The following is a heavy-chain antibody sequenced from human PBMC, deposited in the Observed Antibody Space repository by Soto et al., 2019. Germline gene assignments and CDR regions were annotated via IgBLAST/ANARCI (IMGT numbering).Heavy chain of an antibody. D-gene: IGHD4-17*01. CDR2: ISWYSGSI. V-gene: IGHV3-9*01. Sequence: EVQLVESGGGLVQPGRSLRLSCAASGLTFDDYAMHWVRQAPGKGLEWVSGISWYSGSIGYADSVKGRFTISRDNAKNSLYLQMNSLRAEDTALYYCAKTNYGGTPDAFDIWGQGTMVTVSS. CDR1: GLTFDDYA. CDR3: AKTNYGGTPDAFDI. J-gene: IGHJ3*02.